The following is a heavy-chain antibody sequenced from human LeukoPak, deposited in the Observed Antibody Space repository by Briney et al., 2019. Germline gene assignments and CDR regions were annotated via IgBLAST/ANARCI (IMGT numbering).Heavy chain of an antibody. V-gene: IGHV3-33*01. Sequence: GGSLRLSCAASGFTFSGYGLHWVRQAPGKGLEWVAVIWYDGSNKYYADSVKGRFTISRDNSKNTLYLQMNSLRAEDTGVYYCARGNDYGTVHAFDIWGQGTMVTVSS. J-gene: IGHJ3*02. CDR1: GFTFSGYG. CDR3: ARGNDYGTVHAFDI. CDR2: IWYDGSNK. D-gene: IGHD4-17*01.